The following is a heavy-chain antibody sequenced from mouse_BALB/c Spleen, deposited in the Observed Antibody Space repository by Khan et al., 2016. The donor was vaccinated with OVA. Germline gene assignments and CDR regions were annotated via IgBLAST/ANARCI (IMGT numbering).Heavy chain of an antibody. V-gene: IGHV1-18*01. CDR3: ARGRYGNFPPMDY. D-gene: IGHD2-10*02. Sequence: EVQLQQSGPELVKPGASVKMSCKASGYTFTDYYMQWVKQSHGKSLEWIGDINPNNGDTFYNQNLKGKASLTVDNSSNTAYMQLNSLTSEDSAVYFCARGRYGNFPPMDYWGQGTSVTVSS. CDR1: GYTFTDYY. CDR2: INPNNGDT. J-gene: IGHJ4*01.